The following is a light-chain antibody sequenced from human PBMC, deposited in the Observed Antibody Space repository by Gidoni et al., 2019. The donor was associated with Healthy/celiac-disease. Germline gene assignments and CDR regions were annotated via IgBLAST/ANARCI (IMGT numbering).Light chain of an antibody. V-gene: IGLV2-14*03. Sequence: QSALTQPASLSVSPGQSITLYCTGTSSDVGGYNYVYWYQQHPGKAPKLMIYDVSNRPSGVSNRFAGSKSGNTASLTISGLQAEDEADYYCSSYTSSSTLIFGGGTKLTVL. J-gene: IGLJ2*01. CDR2: DVS. CDR1: SSDVGGYNY. CDR3: SSYTSSSTLI.